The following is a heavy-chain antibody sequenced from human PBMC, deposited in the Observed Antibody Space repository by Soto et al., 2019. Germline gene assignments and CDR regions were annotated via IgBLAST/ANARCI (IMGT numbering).Heavy chain of an antibody. J-gene: IGHJ4*02. D-gene: IGHD1-26*01. V-gene: IGHV3-74*01. CDR3: VRDGERSGDAGDS. CDR2: IKGDGSSA. CDR1: GFTFSRHW. Sequence: EVQLVESGGALVQPGGSLRLSCAASGFTFSRHWMHWVRQAPGKGLMWISRIKGDGSSANYADSVRGRFTISRDNAKSTLYLQMDSLRAEDTAVYYCVRDGERSGDAGDSWGQGTHVTVSS.